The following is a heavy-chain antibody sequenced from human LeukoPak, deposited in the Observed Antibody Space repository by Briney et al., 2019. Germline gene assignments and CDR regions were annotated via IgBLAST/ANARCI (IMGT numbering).Heavy chain of an antibody. D-gene: IGHD5/OR15-5a*01. CDR2: ISSSGDTI. V-gene: IGHV3-48*03. J-gene: IGHJ3*02. Sequence: GGSLRLSCAASGFTFSNCEMNWVRQAPGKGLEWISYISSSGDTIYYADSVKGRFIISRDNAKHSLYLQLNSLRAEDTAVYYCAREGTVYGDAFDIWGQGTMVTVSS. CDR3: AREGTVYGDAFDI. CDR1: GFTFSNCE.